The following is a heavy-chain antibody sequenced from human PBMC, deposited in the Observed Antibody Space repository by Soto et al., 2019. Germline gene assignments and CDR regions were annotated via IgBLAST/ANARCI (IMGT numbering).Heavy chain of an antibody. CDR1: GYTFTSYG. CDR3: ARDAAPNDY. J-gene: IGHJ4*02. CDR2: IRVYNDNK. V-gene: IGHV1-18*01. Sequence: QVQLVQSGAEVKKPGASVKVSCKASGYTFTSYGISWVRQAPGQGLEWMGWIRVYNDNKNYAQKLQGRVTITTNTPTSTAHREVTSPNSDVTDVYYCARDAAPNDYWGQGTLVTVSS.